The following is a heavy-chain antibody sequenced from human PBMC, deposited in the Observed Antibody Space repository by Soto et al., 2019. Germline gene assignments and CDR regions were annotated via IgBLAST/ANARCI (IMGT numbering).Heavy chain of an antibody. CDR2: INWNGGST. CDR1: GFTFDDYG. D-gene: IGHD2-15*01. Sequence: GGSLRLSCAASGFTFDDYGMSWVRQAPGKGLEWVSGINWNGGSTGYADSVKGRFTISRDNAKSSLYLQMNSLRAEDTALYYCARLYCSGGSCPIDYWGQGTPVTVSS. V-gene: IGHV3-20*04. J-gene: IGHJ4*02. CDR3: ARLYCSGGSCPIDY.